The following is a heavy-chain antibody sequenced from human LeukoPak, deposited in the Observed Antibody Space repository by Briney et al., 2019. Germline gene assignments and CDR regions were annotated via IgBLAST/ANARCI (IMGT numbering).Heavy chain of an antibody. CDR1: GFNVKTNY. CDR3: ARVWGTAMDFDY. V-gene: IGHV3-53*01. J-gene: IGHJ4*02. CDR2: IYSGGST. Sequence: SGGSLRLSCAASGFNVKTNYMSWVRQAPGKGLEWVSVIYSGGSTYYADSVKGRFTISRDNSKNTLYLQMNSLRAEDTAVYYCARVWGTAMDFDYWGQGTLVTVSS. D-gene: IGHD5-18*01.